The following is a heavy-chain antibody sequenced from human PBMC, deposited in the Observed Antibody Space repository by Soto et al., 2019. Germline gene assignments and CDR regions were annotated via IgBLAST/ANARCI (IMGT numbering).Heavy chain of an antibody. V-gene: IGHV3-15*01. CDR3: TTGNHYDSSGYYQYFDY. D-gene: IGHD3-22*01. Sequence: GGSLRLSCAASGFTFSNAWMSWVRQAPGKGLEWVGRIKSKTDGGTTDYAAPVKGRFTISRDDSKNTLYLQMNSLKTEDTAVYYCTTGNHYDSSGYYQYFDYWGQGTLVTVSS. J-gene: IGHJ4*02. CDR1: GFTFSNAW. CDR2: IKSKTDGGTT.